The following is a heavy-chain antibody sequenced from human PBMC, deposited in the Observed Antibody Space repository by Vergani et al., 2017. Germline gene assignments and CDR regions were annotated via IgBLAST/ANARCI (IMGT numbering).Heavy chain of an antibody. D-gene: IGHD2-2*01. CDR3: ARGLRGVEYQLLDSYYYMDV. CDR1: GGSISSYY. CDR2: IYYSGST. J-gene: IGHJ6*03. V-gene: IGHV4-59*01. Sequence: QVQLQESGPGLVKPSETLSLTCTVSGGSISSYYWSWIRQPPGKGLEWIGYIYYSGSTNYNPSLKSRVTISVDTSKNQFSLKLSSVTAADTAVYYCARGLRGVEYQLLDSYYYMDVWGKGTTVTVSS.